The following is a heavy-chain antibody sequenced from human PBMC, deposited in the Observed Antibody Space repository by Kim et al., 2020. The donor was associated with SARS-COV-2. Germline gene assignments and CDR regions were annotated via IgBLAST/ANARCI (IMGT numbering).Heavy chain of an antibody. V-gene: IGHV3-21*01. Sequence: GGSLRLSCAASGFSFSTHAMNWVRQAPGKGLEWVSSISNSGIYIYYADSVKGRFTISRDNAKNSLYLQMTSLRAEDTAVYYCARISGWYVVDNWGQGTLV. CDR2: ISNSGIYI. CDR3: ARISGWYVVDN. D-gene: IGHD6-19*01. J-gene: IGHJ4*02. CDR1: GFSFSTHA.